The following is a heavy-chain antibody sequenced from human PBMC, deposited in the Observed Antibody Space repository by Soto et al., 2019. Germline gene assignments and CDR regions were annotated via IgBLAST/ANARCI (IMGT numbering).Heavy chain of an antibody. CDR3: ARRGKDGYNYHYYGMDV. Sequence: PGDSLKISWAGSGYSFTGYLIGWERQMPGKGLEWMGIIYPGDSDTRYSPSFQGQVTISADKSISTAYLQWSSLKASDTAMYYCARRGKDGYNYHYYGMDVWGQGTTVTVSS. CDR1: GYSFTGYL. D-gene: IGHD5-12*01. V-gene: IGHV5-51*01. CDR2: IYPGDSDT. J-gene: IGHJ6*02.